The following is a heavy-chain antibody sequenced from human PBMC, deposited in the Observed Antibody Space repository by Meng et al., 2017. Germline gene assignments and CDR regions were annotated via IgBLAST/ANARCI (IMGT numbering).Heavy chain of an antibody. V-gene: IGHV4-31*01. CDR2: IYYSGST. Sequence: QVHLQESGPGLVKPPQPLSLTCTVSGGSISSGGYYWSWIRQHPGKGLEWIGYIYYSGSTYYNPSLKSLVTISVDTSKNQFSLKLSSVTAADTAVYYCARVVGKLGIAAATRFDPWGQGTLVTVSS. CDR1: GGSISSGGYY. J-gene: IGHJ5*02. D-gene: IGHD6-13*01. CDR3: ARVVGKLGIAAATRFDP.